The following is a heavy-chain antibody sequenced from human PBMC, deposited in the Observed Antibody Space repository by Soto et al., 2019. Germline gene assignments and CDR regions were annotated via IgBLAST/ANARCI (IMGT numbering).Heavy chain of an antibody. CDR2: IYYTGST. CDR3: ATLYMVRGVRTFDY. Sequence: QVQLQESGPGLVKPSQTLSLTCTVSGGSISSGGYYWSWIRQHPGKGLEWIGYIYYTGSTDYNPSLKSRVTISVDTSKNQFSLELSSVTAADTAVYYCATLYMVRGVRTFDYWGQGTLVTVSS. J-gene: IGHJ4*02. V-gene: IGHV4-31*03. CDR1: GGSISSGGYY. D-gene: IGHD3-10*01.